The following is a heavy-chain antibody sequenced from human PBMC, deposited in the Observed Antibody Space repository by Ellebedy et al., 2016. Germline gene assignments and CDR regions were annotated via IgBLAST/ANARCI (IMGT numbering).Heavy chain of an antibody. CDR3: ARGRKVGTTDLDY. CDR2: LFHIGST. CDR1: GDSISSNNW. Sequence: SEPLSLTXNVSGDSISSNNWWSWVRQPPGKGLEWIGELFHIGSTIYNPPLKSRTTLAVDKSKNQFSLRLTSVTAADTAVYFCARGRKVGTTDLDYWGQGTQVTVSS. J-gene: IGHJ4*02. V-gene: IGHV4-4*02. D-gene: IGHD1-26*01.